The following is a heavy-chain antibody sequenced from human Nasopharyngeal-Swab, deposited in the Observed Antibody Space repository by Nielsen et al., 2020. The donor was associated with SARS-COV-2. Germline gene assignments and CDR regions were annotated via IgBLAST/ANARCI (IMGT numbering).Heavy chain of an antibody. CDR2: IRSKAYGGTT. Sequence: GGSLRLSCTASGFTFGDYAMSWVRQAPGKGLEWVGFIRSKAYGGTTEYAASVKGRFTISRDDSKSIAYLQMNSLKTEVTAVYYCTRDIVVVVAAYYYYYYYMDVWGKGTTVTVSS. D-gene: IGHD2-15*01. J-gene: IGHJ6*03. V-gene: IGHV3-49*04. CDR1: GFTFGDYA. CDR3: TRDIVVVVAAYYYYYYYMDV.